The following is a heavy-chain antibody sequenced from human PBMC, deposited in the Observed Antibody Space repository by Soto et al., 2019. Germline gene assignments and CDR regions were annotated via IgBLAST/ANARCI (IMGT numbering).Heavy chain of an antibody. CDR2: IYPGDSDT. V-gene: IGHV5-51*01. Sequence: GESLKISCKGSGYSFTSYWIGWVRQMPGKGLEWMGIIYPGDSDTRYSPSFQGQVTISADKSISTAYLQWSSLKASDTAMYYCARSVLGEYYYYGMAVWGQGTTVTVSS. CDR3: ARSVLGEYYYYGMAV. CDR1: GYSFTSYW. D-gene: IGHD2-8*02. J-gene: IGHJ6*02.